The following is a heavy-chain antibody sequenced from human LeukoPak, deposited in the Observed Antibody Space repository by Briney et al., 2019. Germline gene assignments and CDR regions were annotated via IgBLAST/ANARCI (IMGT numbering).Heavy chain of an antibody. Sequence: PSETLSLTCTVSGGSISSSSYYWGWIRQPPGKGLEWIGSIYYSGSTYYNPSLKSRVTISVDTSKNQFSLKLSSVTAADTAVYYCARLDYGSGSYEVYCWGQGTLVTVSS. V-gene: IGHV4-39*01. D-gene: IGHD3-10*01. CDR1: GGSISSSSYY. CDR3: ARLDYGSGSYEVYC. J-gene: IGHJ4*02. CDR2: IYYSGST.